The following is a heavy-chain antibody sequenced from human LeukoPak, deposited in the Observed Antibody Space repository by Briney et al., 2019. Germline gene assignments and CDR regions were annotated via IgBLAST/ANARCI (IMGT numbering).Heavy chain of an antibody. V-gene: IGHV3-15*01. D-gene: IGHD3-22*01. J-gene: IGHJ4*02. CDR3: TTSYYYDSSGYHY. Sequence: GGSLRLSCAASGFTFSSYEMNWVRQAPGKGLEWVGRIKSKTDGGTTDYAAPVKGRFTISRDDSKNTLYLQMNSLKTEDTAVYYCTTSYYYDSSGYHYWGQGTLVTVSS. CDR2: IKSKTDGGTT. CDR1: GFTFSSYE.